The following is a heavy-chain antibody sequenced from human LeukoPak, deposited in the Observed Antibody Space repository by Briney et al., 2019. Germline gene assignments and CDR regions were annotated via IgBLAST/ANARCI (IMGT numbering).Heavy chain of an antibody. J-gene: IGHJ4*02. CDR1: GYTFTSYG. D-gene: IGHD1-26*01. Sequence: ASVKVSCKASGYTFTSYGISWVRQVPGQGLEWMGWTSDYNGNTNYAQKLQGRVSMTTDTSTSTAYMELRSLRSDDTAVYYCARDLIVGSSRAATFDYWGQGTLVIVSS. V-gene: IGHV1-18*01. CDR2: TSDYNGNT. CDR3: ARDLIVGSSRAATFDY.